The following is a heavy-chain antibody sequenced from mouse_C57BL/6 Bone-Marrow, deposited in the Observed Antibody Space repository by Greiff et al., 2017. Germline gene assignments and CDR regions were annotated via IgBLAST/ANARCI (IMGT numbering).Heavy chain of an antibody. CDR2: IDPENGDT. J-gene: IGHJ4*01. D-gene: IGHD3-1*01. Sequence: VQLQQSGAELVRPGASVKLSCTASGFNIKDDYMHWVKQRPEQGLEWIGWIDPENGDTEYAPKFQGKATITADTSSNTAYLQLSSLTSEDTAVHYCTTGGLRAGGQGTSVTVSS. CDR1: GFNIKDDY. CDR3: TTGGLRA. V-gene: IGHV14-4*01.